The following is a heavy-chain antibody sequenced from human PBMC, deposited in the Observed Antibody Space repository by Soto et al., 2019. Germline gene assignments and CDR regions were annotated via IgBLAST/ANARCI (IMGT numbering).Heavy chain of an antibody. Sequence: ASVKVSCKASGYTFTGYYMHWVRQAPGQGLEWMGIINPNSGSTNYAQKFQGRVTMTRDTSTSTVYMELSSLRSEDTAVYYCARGGDTVNQYYGMDVWGQGTTVTVSS. V-gene: IGHV1-46*01. CDR2: INPNSGST. D-gene: IGHD4-4*01. CDR3: ARGGDTVNQYYGMDV. CDR1: GYTFTGYY. J-gene: IGHJ6*02.